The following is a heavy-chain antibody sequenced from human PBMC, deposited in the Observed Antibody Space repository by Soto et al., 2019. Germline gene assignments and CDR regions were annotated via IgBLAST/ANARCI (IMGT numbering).Heavy chain of an antibody. Sequence: QLHLVQSGAVVKKPGASVTVSCSASGYPVTAYYMHWVRQAPGRGLEWMGGINPATGAAKYTQTSQGRVPMTRDTSTSTVFMDLSGLTSEDTAVFYCASGGGVGVAGSAAFDMWGQGTLVTVSS. J-gene: IGHJ3*02. CDR3: ASGGGVGVAGSAAFDM. CDR1: GYPVTAYY. D-gene: IGHD3-3*01. CDR2: INPATGAA. V-gene: IGHV1-2*02.